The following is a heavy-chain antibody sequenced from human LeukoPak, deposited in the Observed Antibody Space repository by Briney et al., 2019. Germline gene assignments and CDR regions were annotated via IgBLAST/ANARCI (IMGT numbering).Heavy chain of an antibody. J-gene: IGHJ4*02. V-gene: IGHV4-34*01. CDR2: INHSGST. CDR1: GRSFSGYY. D-gene: IGHD1-26*01. Sequence: SETLSLTCAVYGRSFSGYYWSWIRQPPGKGLEWIGEINHSGSTNYNPSLKSRVTISVDTSKNQFSLKLSSVTAADTAVYYCARGSPFYSGSYYTTTIYDYWGQGTLVTVSS. CDR3: ARGSPFYSGSYYTTTIYDY.